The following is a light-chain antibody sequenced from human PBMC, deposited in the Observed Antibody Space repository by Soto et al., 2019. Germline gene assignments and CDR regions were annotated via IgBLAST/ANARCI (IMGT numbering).Light chain of an antibody. CDR2: EVS. V-gene: IGLV2-23*02. CDR1: SSDVGSYNL. Sequence: QSALAQPASVSGSPGQSITISCTGTSSDVGSYNLVSWYQQHPGKAPKVMIYEVSKRPSGVSNRFSGSKSGNTASLTISGLQAEDEADYYCCSYAGSSTVFGTGTRSPS. CDR3: CSYAGSSTV. J-gene: IGLJ1*01.